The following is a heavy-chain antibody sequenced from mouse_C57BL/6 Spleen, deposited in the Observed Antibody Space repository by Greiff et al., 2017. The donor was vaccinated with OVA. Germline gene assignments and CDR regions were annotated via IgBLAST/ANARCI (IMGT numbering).Heavy chain of an antibody. Sequence: QVQLQQSGAELVRPGTSVKLSCKASGYTFTSYWMHWVKQRPGQGLEWIGVIDPSDSYTNYNQKFKGKATLTVDTSSSTAYMQLSSLTSEDSAVYYCAREVVAFDYWGQGTTLTVSS. J-gene: IGHJ2*01. CDR2: IDPSDSYT. CDR3: AREVVAFDY. CDR1: GYTFTSYW. D-gene: IGHD1-1*01. V-gene: IGHV1-59*01.